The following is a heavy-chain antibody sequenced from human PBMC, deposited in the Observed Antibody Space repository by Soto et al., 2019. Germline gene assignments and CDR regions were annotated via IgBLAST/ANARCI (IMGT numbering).Heavy chain of an antibody. CDR3: ARAPGGSTETFDS. Sequence: QVHLVASGGGMVQPGRSLRLACTASGFTFRSYAMHWVRQAPGKGLEWVAVISYSGSNTYYADSVKGRFSISRDISNNPLDLQMNSLRSEDTAVYYCARAPGGSTETFDSWGQGTLVTVSS. D-gene: IGHD3-10*01. V-gene: IGHV3-30-3*01. J-gene: IGHJ4*02. CDR2: ISYSGSNT. CDR1: GFTFRSYA.